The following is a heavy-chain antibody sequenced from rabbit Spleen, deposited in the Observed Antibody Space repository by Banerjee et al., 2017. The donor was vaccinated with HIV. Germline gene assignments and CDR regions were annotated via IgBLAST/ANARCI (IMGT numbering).Heavy chain of an antibody. V-gene: IGHV1S47*01. CDR1: GFSFSNKA. CDR2: IDLIFGTT. Sequence: QEQLEESGGGLVKPEGSLTLTCKASGFSFSNKAVMCWVRQAPGKGLEWIGYIDLIFGTTYYATWANGRFTISSHNAQNTLYLQLNSLTAADTATYFCVRGASSSGYYSLWGPGTLVTVS. J-gene: IGHJ4*01. CDR3: VRGASSSGYYSL. D-gene: IGHD1-1*01.